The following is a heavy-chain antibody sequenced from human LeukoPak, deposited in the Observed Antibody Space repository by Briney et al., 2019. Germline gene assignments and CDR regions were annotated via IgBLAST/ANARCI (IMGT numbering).Heavy chain of an antibody. CDR2: IKQDGSDK. CDR1: GFTFSSYW. Sequence: GGSLRLSCAASGFTFSSYWMSWVRQAPGKGLEWVANIKQDGSDKYYVDSVKGRFTISRDDAKNSLHLQMNSLRAEDTAVYFCARLPYCSSTTCYAIFDYWGQGTLVTVSS. CDR3: ARLPYCSSTTCYAIFDY. D-gene: IGHD2-2*01. J-gene: IGHJ4*02. V-gene: IGHV3-7*05.